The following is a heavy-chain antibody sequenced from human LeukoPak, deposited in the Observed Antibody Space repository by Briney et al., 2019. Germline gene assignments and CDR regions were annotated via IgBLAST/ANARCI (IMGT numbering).Heavy chain of an antibody. CDR3: ARTGDKWSKTYFGY. Sequence: PGGSLRLSCAASGFTFGAYAMHWVRQSPGKGLEWVAVIWYDGSNKYYADSVKGRFTISRDNSKNTLYLQMNSLRAEDTAVYYCARTGDKWSKTYFGYWGQGTLVTVSS. V-gene: IGHV3-33*08. D-gene: IGHD2-15*01. J-gene: IGHJ4*02. CDR2: IWYDGSNK. CDR1: GFTFGAYA.